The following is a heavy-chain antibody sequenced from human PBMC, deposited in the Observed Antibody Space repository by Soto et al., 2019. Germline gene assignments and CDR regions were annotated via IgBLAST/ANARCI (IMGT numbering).Heavy chain of an antibody. J-gene: IGHJ4*02. CDR2: IGTAGDT. Sequence: PGGSLRLSCEASGFTFSRSWMAWVRQAPGKGLGWVSAIGTAGDTYYPGSVKGRFTISRENAKNSLYLQMNSLRAEDTAVYYCARGIRDSYGYLFPGIWGQGTLVTVSS. D-gene: IGHD5-18*01. CDR3: ARGIRDSYGYLFPGI. V-gene: IGHV3-13*01. CDR1: GFTFSRSW.